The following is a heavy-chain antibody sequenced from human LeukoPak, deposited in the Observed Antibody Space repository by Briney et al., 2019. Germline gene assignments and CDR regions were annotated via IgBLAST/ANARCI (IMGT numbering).Heavy chain of an antibody. D-gene: IGHD3-16*02. Sequence: PGGSLRLSCAASGFTFSNYEMNWVRQAPGKGLEGVAVISYDGSNKYYADSVKGRFTISRDNSKNTLYLQMNSLRAEDTAVYYCAKEGYDYVWGSYRYLYYFDYWGQGTLVTVSS. CDR3: AKEGYDYVWGSYRYLYYFDY. J-gene: IGHJ4*02. CDR2: ISYDGSNK. V-gene: IGHV3-30*18. CDR1: GFTFSNYE.